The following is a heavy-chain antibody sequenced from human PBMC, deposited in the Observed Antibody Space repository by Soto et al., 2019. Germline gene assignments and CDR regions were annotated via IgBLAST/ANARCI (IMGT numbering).Heavy chain of an antibody. CDR3: ARGSYSSSSSWFDP. V-gene: IGHV4-31*03. Sequence: SETLSLTCTVSGGSISSDANFCSWIRQLPGRGLEWIGYIYYTGRTYYTPSLNSRLTISLDTSKNLFSLRLSAVTAPDTAVYFCARGSYSSSSSWFDPWGQGTLVTVS. CDR1: GGSISSDANF. CDR2: IYYTGRT. D-gene: IGHD6-6*01. J-gene: IGHJ5*02.